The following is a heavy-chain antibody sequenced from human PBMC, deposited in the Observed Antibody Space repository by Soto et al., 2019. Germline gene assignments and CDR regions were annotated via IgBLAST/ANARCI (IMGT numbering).Heavy chain of an antibody. D-gene: IGHD6-19*01. CDR3: SRFIMVGGWFDPNYYHGMDV. V-gene: IGHV1-18*01. CDR1: GYTFSNYG. Sequence: QVQLVQSGAEVKKPGASVTVSCKTSGYTFSNYGINWVRQAPGQGLEWMGWISGYNGNTNYAQTEQGRVTMTTDTSTGTVYMELRSLKSDDTAIYYCSRFIMVGGWFDPNYYHGMDVWGQGTTVTVSS. J-gene: IGHJ6*02. CDR2: ISGYNGNT.